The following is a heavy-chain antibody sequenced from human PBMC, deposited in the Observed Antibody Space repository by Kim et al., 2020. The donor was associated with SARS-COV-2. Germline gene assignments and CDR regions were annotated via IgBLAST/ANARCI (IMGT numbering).Heavy chain of an antibody. J-gene: IGHJ3*02. Sequence: GGSLRLPCAASGFTFSSYEMNWVRQAPGKGLEWVSYISISGSTIYYADSVKGRFTISRDNAKNSLYLQMNSLRAEDTAVYYCARDKGMAIFTSDAFDIWGQGTMVTVSS. CDR1: GFTFSSYE. V-gene: IGHV3-48*03. CDR3: ARDKGMAIFTSDAFDI. CDR2: ISISGSTI. D-gene: IGHD2-21*01.